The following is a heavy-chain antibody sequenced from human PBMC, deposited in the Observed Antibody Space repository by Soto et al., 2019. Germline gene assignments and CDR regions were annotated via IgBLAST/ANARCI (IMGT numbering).Heavy chain of an antibody. V-gene: IGHV3-11*01. CDR1: GFTFSDYY. J-gene: IGHJ6*02. D-gene: IGHD2-2*01. Sequence: QVQLVESGGDLVKPGGSLRLSCAVSGFTFSDYYMSWIRQAPGKGLEWVSSISGSGSTIYYADSVKGRFTISRDNAKNSLYLQMNSLRDEDTAVYYCARDRGVVLVPAYYGMDVWGQGTTVTGSS. CDR3: ARDRGVVLVPAYYGMDV. CDR2: ISGSGSTI.